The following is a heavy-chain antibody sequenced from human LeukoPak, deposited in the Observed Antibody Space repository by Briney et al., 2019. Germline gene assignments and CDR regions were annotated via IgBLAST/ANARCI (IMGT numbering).Heavy chain of an antibody. D-gene: IGHD6-19*01. Sequence: GRSLRLSCAASGFTFDDYAMHWVRQAPGKGLEWVSGISWNSGSIVYADSVKGRFTISRDNAKNSLYLQMNSLRAEDMALYYCAKDKWPFGIAVALGPFDYWGQGTLVTVSS. CDR1: GFTFDDYA. CDR3: AKDKWPFGIAVALGPFDY. CDR2: ISWNSGSI. V-gene: IGHV3-9*03. J-gene: IGHJ4*02.